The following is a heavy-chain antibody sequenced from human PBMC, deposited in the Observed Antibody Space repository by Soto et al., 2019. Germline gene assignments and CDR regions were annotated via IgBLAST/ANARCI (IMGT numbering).Heavy chain of an antibody. D-gene: IGHD2-8*02. CDR1: GFSFDDYA. CDR3: AKSTGGTANGMGV. Sequence: EVQVVESGGVLVQPGRSLRLSCAASGFSFDDYAMHWVRKAPGKGLEWVSGISWNSGTIGSADSVKGRFTISRDNAKNSLYLSMNSLRAEDTALYYCAKSTGGTANGMGVWGQGTKVTVAS. J-gene: IGHJ6*02. V-gene: IGHV3-9*01. CDR2: ISWNSGTI.